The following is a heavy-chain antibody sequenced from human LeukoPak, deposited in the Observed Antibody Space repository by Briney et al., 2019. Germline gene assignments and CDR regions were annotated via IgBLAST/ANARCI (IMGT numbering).Heavy chain of an antibody. J-gene: IGHJ6*03. CDR1: GFTFSSYA. D-gene: IGHD2-15*01. Sequence: RRSLRLSCAASGFTFSSYAMHWVRQAPGKGLEWVAVISYDGSNKYYADSVKGRFTISRDNSKNTLYPQMNTLRAEDSAVYYCAKRWSSYYYYMDVWGKGTTVTVSS. CDR3: AKRWSSYYYYMDV. V-gene: IGHV3-30-3*02. CDR2: ISYDGSNK.